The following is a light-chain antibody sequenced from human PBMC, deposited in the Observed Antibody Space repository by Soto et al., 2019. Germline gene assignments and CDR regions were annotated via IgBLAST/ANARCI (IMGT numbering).Light chain of an antibody. CDR2: DAS. J-gene: IGKJ5*01. CDR3: QQRMYWHPIT. CDR1: QSVNVS. V-gene: IGKV3-11*01. Sequence: EVVLTQSTATLSLSPGERATLSCRASQSVNVSLAWYQQKPGQPPRLLIHDASNRATGVPARFSGSGSGTDFTLPISSLEPEDFANYFCQQRMYWHPITFGQGTRLEIK.